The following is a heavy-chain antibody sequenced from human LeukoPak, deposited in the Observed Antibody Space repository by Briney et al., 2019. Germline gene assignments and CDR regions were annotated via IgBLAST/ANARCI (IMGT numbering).Heavy chain of an antibody. CDR2: ISGSGGST. CDR1: GFTFSSYA. D-gene: IGHD3-22*01. Sequence: TGGSLRLSCAASGFTFSSYAMSWVRQAPGKGLEWVSAISGSGGSTYYADSVKGRFTISRDNSKNTLYLQMNSLRAEDTAVYYCAKGGSYYYDSSGLDYWGQGTLVTVSS. J-gene: IGHJ4*02. CDR3: AKGGSYYYDSSGLDY. V-gene: IGHV3-23*01.